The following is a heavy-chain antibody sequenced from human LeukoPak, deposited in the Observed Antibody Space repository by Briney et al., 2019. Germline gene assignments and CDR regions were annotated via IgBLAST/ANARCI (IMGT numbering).Heavy chain of an antibody. J-gene: IGHJ4*02. D-gene: IGHD2-15*01. Sequence: LSLTCTVSGGSISSGGYYWSWIRQPPGKGLEWVSYISSSSSTIYYADSVKGRFTISRDNAKNSLYLQMNSLRAEDTAVYYCARDIGSGLDYWGQGTLVTVSS. CDR3: ARDIGSGLDY. CDR1: GGSISSGGYY. CDR2: ISSSSSTI. V-gene: IGHV3-11*04.